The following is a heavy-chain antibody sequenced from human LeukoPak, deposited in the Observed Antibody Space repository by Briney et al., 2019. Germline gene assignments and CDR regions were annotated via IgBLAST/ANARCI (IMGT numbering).Heavy chain of an antibody. CDR2: ISGSGGST. J-gene: IGHJ3*02. CDR1: GFTFSSYW. Sequence: GGSLRLSCATSGFTFSSYWMQWVRQAPGKGLEWVSAISGSGGSTYYADSVKGRFTISRDNSKNTLYLQMNSLRAEDTAVYYCAKVPVFSLTISEVVTDDAFDIWGQGTIVTVSS. D-gene: IGHD3-3*01. CDR3: AKVPVFSLTISEVVTDDAFDI. V-gene: IGHV3-23*01.